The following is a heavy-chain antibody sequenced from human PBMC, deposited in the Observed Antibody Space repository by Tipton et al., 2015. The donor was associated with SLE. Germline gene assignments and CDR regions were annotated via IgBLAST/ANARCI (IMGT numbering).Heavy chain of an antibody. J-gene: IGHJ4*02. V-gene: IGHV4-30-4*08. D-gene: IGHD3-3*01. CDR2: IYYSGST. CDR1: GGSISSSSYY. Sequence: TLSLTCTVSGGSISSSSYYWAWIRQPPGKGLEWIGYIYYSGSTYYNPSLKSRVTISVDTSKNQFSLKLSSVTAADTAVYYCARGRTSWSDFDYWGQGTLVTVSS. CDR3: ARGRTSWSDFDY.